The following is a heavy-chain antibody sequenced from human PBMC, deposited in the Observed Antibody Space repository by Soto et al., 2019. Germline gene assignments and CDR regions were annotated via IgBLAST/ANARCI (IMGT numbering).Heavy chain of an antibody. CDR2: ISGSGGST. V-gene: IGHV3-23*01. CDR3: ARDLRAVSLLWFGELLGEVDY. J-gene: IGHJ4*02. CDR1: GFTFSSYA. D-gene: IGHD3-10*01. Sequence: GGSLRLSCAASGFTFSSYAMSWVRQAPGKGLEWVSAISGSGGSTYYADSVKGRFTISRDNSKNTLYLQMNSLRAEDTAVYYCARDLRAVSLLWFGELLGEVDYWGQGTLVTVSS.